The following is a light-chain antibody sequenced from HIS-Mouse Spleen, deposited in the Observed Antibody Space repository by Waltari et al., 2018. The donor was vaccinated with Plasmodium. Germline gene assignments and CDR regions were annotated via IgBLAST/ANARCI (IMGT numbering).Light chain of an antibody. CDR1: SSNIGNNY. CDR3: GTWDSSLSAGVV. CDR2: DNN. V-gene: IGLV1-51*01. J-gene: IGLJ2*01. Sequence: QSVLTQPPSVSAAPGHTVTISCSGSSSNIGNNYVTWYQQLPGTAPKLLIYDNNKRPSGIPDRFSGSKSGTSATLGITGLQTGDEADYYCGTWDSSLSAGVVFGGGTKLTVL.